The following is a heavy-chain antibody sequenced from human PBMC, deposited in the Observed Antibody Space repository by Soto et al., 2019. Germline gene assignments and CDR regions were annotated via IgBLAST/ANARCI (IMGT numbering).Heavy chain of an antibody. V-gene: IGHV3-30*04. Sequence: QVQLVESGGGVVQPGRSLRLSCAASGLTFSRYAMHWVRQAPDKGLEWVAVISYDGSDYYYAESVKGRFTISRDNSKNTLYLQVNRLRPEATAVYYCAVDSVGNLDHWGQGALVTVSS. CDR2: ISYDGSDY. CDR3: AVDSVGNLDH. D-gene: IGHD3-3*01. J-gene: IGHJ4*02. CDR1: GLTFSRYA.